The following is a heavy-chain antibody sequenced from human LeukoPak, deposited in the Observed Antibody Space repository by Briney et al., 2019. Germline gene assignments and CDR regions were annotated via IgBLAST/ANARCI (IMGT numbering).Heavy chain of an antibody. CDR1: GFTFSSYA. J-gene: IGHJ4*02. Sequence: GGSLRLSCAASGFTFSSYAMHWVRQAPGKGLEWVAVISYDGSNKYYADSVKGRFTISRDNSKNTLYLQMNSLRAEDTAVYYCARETNMVRGVIRVSNFDYWGQGTLVTVSS. CDR2: ISYDGSNK. CDR3: ARETNMVRGVIRVSNFDY. V-gene: IGHV3-30*04. D-gene: IGHD3-10*01.